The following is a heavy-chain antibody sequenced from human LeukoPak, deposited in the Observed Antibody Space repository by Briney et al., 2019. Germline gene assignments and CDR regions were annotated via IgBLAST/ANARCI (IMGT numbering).Heavy chain of an antibody. CDR1: GGTFSSYA. Sequence: ASVKVSRKASGGTFSSYAISWVRQAPGQGLEWMGGIIPIFGTANHAQKFQGRVTITADESTSTAYMELSSLRSEDTAVYYCARDGDGSGGVGDYWGQGTLVTVSS. V-gene: IGHV1-69*13. J-gene: IGHJ4*02. D-gene: IGHD5-24*01. CDR3: ARDGDGSGGVGDY. CDR2: IIPIFGTA.